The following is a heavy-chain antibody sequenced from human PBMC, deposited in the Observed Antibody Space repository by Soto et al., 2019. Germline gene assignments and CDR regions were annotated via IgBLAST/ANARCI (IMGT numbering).Heavy chain of an antibody. V-gene: IGHV1-58*02. Sequence: GASVKVSCTASGFTFNSSAMPWARQERGQRLEWIGWIVVGSGNTNYAQKFQERVTITRDMSTSTAYRELSSLRSEDTAVYYCAAERVGTANGMDVWGQGTTVTVSS. D-gene: IGHD1-26*01. CDR2: IVVGSGNT. CDR3: AAERVGTANGMDV. CDR1: GFTFNSSA. J-gene: IGHJ6*02.